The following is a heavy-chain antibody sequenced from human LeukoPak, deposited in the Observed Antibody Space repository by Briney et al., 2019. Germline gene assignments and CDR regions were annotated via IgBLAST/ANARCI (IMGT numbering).Heavy chain of an antibody. CDR1: GYTFTSYG. CDR2: LSAYNGNT. J-gene: IGHJ3*02. D-gene: IGHD3-10*01. Sequence: ASVKVSCKASGYTFTSYGISLVRQAPGQGLEWMGWLSAYNGNTNYAQKLQGRVTMTTDTSTSTTYMELRSMRSDDTAVDFCSRTLEGRITKTFDIWGQGTMVTVSS. V-gene: IGHV1-18*01. CDR3: SRTLEGRITKTFDI.